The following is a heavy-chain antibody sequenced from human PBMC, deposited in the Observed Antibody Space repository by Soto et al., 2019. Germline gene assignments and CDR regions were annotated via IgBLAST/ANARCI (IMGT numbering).Heavy chain of an antibody. CDR3: ARGVETATSFDX. D-gene: IGHD6-25*01. V-gene: IGHV4-59*01. Sequence: PSETLSLTCTVSGGSISSYYWSWIRQPPGKGLEWILYIYYSGSTNYNPSLKSRVTISVDTSKNQFSLKLSSVTAADTAVYYCARGVETATSFDXWGQGTLVTVSX. J-gene: IGHJ4*02. CDR1: GGSISSYY. CDR2: IYYSGST.